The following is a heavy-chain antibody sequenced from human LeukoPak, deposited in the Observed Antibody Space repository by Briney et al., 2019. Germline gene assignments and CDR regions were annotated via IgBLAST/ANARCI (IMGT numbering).Heavy chain of an antibody. J-gene: IGHJ3*02. CDR2: IKQDGSEK. CDR3: ARAWWDSSGWYWSEGLFGAFDI. Sequence: GGSLRLSCAASGFTFSSYWMSWVRQAPGKGLEWVANIKQDGSEKYYVDSVKGRFTISRDNAKNSLYLQMNSLRAEDTAVYYCARAWWDSSGWYWSEGLFGAFDIWGQGTMVTVSS. V-gene: IGHV3-7*01. CDR1: GFTFSSYW. D-gene: IGHD6-19*01.